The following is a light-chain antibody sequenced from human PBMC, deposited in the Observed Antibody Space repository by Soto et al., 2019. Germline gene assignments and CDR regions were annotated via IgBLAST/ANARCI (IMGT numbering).Light chain of an antibody. J-gene: IGLJ1*01. CDR2: GNY. Sequence: QSLLTQPPPVSGAPGQRVTISCPGSSSNVGAGYDVHWYQQLPGTAPKLLIYGNYNRPSGVPDRFSGSKSGTSASLAITGLQAEDEVDYYCQSYDNSLSNYAFGTGTKVTVL. CDR1: SSNVGAGYD. V-gene: IGLV1-40*01. CDR3: QSYDNSLSNYA.